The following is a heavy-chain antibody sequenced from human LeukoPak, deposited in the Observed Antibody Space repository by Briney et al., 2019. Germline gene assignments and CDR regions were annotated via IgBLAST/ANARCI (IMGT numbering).Heavy chain of an antibody. CDR1: GFTFSSYW. CDR3: XRGGGLDV. J-gene: IGHJ6*02. V-gene: IGHV3-7*03. CDR2: INHNGNVN. Sequence: GGSLRLSCAASGFTFSSYWMNWARQAPGKGLEWVASINHNGNVNYYVDSVKGRFTISRDNAKNSLYLQMSNLRAEDTAVFFCXRGGGLDVWGQGATVTVSS. D-gene: IGHD3-16*01.